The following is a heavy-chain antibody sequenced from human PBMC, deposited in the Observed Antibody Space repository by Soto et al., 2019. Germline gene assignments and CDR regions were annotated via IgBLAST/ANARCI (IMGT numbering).Heavy chain of an antibody. J-gene: IGHJ6*02. Sequence: GGSLRLSCAASGFTFSSYGMHWVRQAPGKGLEWVAVIWYDGSNKYYADSVKGRFTISRDNSKNTLYLQMNSLRAEDTAVYYCARLMGPNYYDSSGYYYDYYYGMDVWGQGTTVTVSS. V-gene: IGHV3-33*01. CDR1: GFTFSSYG. CDR3: ARLMGPNYYDSSGYYYDYYYGMDV. CDR2: IWYDGSNK. D-gene: IGHD3-22*01.